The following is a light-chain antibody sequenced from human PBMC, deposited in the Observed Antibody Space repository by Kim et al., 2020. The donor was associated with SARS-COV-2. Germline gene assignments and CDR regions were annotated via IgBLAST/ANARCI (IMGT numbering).Light chain of an antibody. CDR1: SSDIGGYKY. V-gene: IGLV2-14*03. CDR2: DVS. CDR3: SSYTSSNTLVV. J-gene: IGLJ2*01. Sequence: QSITTSCTGTSSDIGGYKYVSWYQQHPGKDPKLMIFDVSNRPSGVSNRFSGSKSGNTASLTISGLQAEDEADYYCSSYTSSNTLVVFGGGTQLTVL.